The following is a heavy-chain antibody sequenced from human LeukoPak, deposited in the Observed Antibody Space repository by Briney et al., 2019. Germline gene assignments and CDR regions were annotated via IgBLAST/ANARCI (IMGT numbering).Heavy chain of an antibody. Sequence: GASVKVSCKASGGTFSSYAISWVRQAPGQGLEWMGGIIPIFGTANYAQKFQGRVTITADESTSTAYMELSSLRSEDTAVYYCASSISSSGSTQPKDAFDIWGQGTMVTVSS. D-gene: IGHD3-22*01. CDR2: IIPIFGTA. V-gene: IGHV1-69*13. J-gene: IGHJ3*02. CDR3: ASSISSSGSTQPKDAFDI. CDR1: GGTFSSYA.